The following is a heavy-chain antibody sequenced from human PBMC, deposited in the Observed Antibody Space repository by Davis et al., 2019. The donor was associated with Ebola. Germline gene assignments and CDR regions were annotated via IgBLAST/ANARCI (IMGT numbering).Heavy chain of an antibody. Sequence: LETLSLTCAVYGGSFSGYYWSWIRQPPGKGLEWIGEINHSGSTNYNPSLKSRVTISVDTSKNQFSLKLSSVTAADTALYYCARGIEFDYWGQGTLVTVSS. V-gene: IGHV4-34*01. CDR3: ARGIEFDY. J-gene: IGHJ4*02. CDR1: GGSFSGYY. CDR2: INHSGST.